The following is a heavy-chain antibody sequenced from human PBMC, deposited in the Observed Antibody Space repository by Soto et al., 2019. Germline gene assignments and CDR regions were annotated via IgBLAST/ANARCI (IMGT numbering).Heavy chain of an antibody. J-gene: IGHJ4*02. V-gene: IGHV1-69*13. Sequence: SVKVSCKASGGTFSSYAISWVRQAPGQGLEWMGGIIPIFGTANYAQKFQGRVTITADESASTAYMELSSLRSEDTAVYYCARSDYYDILTGYYEPLAYWGQGTLVTVSS. CDR2: IIPIFGTA. CDR3: ARSDYYDILTGYYEPLAY. D-gene: IGHD3-9*01. CDR1: GGTFSSYA.